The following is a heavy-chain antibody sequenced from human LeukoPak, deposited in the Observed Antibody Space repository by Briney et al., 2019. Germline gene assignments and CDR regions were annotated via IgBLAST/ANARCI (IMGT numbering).Heavy chain of an antibody. V-gene: IGHV3-74*01. J-gene: IGHJ3*02. D-gene: IGHD2-2*01. CDR1: GFTFSSYW. CDR3: ALGLRYCSSTSCYPYAFDI. Sequence: GGSLRLSCAASGFTFSSYWMHWVRQAPGKGLVWVSRINTDGSSTSYADSVKGRFTISRDNAKNTLYLQMNSLRAEDTAVYYCALGLRYCSSTSCYPYAFDIWGQGTVVTVSS. CDR2: INTDGSST.